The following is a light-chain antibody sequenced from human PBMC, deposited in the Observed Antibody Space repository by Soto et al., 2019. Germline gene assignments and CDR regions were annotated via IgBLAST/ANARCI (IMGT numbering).Light chain of an antibody. CDR3: QESYTTPAVS. J-gene: IGKJ4*01. CDR1: QSVSSY. Sequence: EIVLTQSPATLSLSPGERATLSCRASQSVSSYLVWYQQRPGQAPRLLIDDVSNRATGIPARFSGSGSGTDFTLTISSLQAEDFATYFCQESYTTPAVSFGGGTKVDIK. CDR2: DVS. V-gene: IGKV3-11*01.